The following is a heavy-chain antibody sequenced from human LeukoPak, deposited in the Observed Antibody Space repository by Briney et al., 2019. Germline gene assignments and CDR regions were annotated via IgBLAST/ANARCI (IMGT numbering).Heavy chain of an antibody. J-gene: IGHJ6*02. D-gene: IGHD4-11*01. CDR2: ISYDGSNK. V-gene: IGHV3-30-3*01. CDR3: AREFQDYTDYVRYYYYGLDV. Sequence: GGSLRLSCAASGFTFSSYAMHWVRQAPGKGLEWVAVISYDGSNKYYADSVKGRFTISRDNSRGTVHLQMNSLRGEDTAVYFYAREFQDYTDYVRYYYYGLDVWGQGTTVTVS. CDR1: GFTFSSYA.